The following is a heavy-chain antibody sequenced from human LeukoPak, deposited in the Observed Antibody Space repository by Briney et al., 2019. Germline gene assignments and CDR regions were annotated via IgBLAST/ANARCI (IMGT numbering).Heavy chain of an antibody. V-gene: IGHV4-34*01. CDR3: ARGYCSSTSWGYYYYYGMDV. D-gene: IGHD2-2*01. Sequence: PSETLSLTCAVYGGSFSGYYWSWIRQPPGKGLEWIGEINHSGSTNYNPSPKSRVTISVDTSKNQFSLKLSSVTAADTAVYYCARGYCSSTSWGYYYYYGMDVWGQGTTVTVSS. CDR2: INHSGST. J-gene: IGHJ6*02. CDR1: GGSFSGYY.